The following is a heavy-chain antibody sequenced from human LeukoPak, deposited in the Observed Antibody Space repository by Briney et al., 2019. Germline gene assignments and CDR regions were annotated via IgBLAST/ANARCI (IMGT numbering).Heavy chain of an antibody. CDR1: GFTFSIYA. J-gene: IGHJ4*02. CDR2: ISGSGGST. Sequence: GGSLRLSRAASGFTFSIYAMSWVRQAPGEGLERVSAISGSGGSTYYADSVKGRFTISRDNHKNTLYLQMNSLRAEDTAVYYCAKDQDSSGWYAPLDYWGQGTLVTVSS. V-gene: IGHV3-23*01. CDR3: AKDQDSSGWYAPLDY. D-gene: IGHD6-19*01.